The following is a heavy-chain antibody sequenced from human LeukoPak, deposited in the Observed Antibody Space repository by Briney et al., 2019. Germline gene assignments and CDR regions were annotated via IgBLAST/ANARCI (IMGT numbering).Heavy chain of an antibody. CDR2: IYYSGNT. J-gene: IGHJ5*02. CDR3: ARQKATGLRWFDP. V-gene: IGHV4-39*01. Sequence: SETLSLTCAVSGGSFSSSSYYWGWIRQSPGKGLEWIGSIYYSGNTYYTPSLKSRVTISVDTSKKQFSLKLYSVTAADTAVYYCARQKATGLRWFDPWGQGALVTVSS. CDR1: GGSFSSSSYY.